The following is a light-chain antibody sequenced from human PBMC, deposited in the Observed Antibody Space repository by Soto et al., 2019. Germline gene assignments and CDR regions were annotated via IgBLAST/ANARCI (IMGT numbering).Light chain of an antibody. J-gene: IGKJ1*01. Sequence: EIVLTQSPGTLSFSPGERATLSCGASQSVSSYLAWYQQKQGQSPKLLIYWASTRESGVPDRFSGSGSGTDFTLTISSLQAEDVAVYYCQQYYSTPRTFGQGTKVDI. V-gene: IGKV4-1*01. CDR2: WAS. CDR3: QQYYSTPRT. CDR1: QSVSSY.